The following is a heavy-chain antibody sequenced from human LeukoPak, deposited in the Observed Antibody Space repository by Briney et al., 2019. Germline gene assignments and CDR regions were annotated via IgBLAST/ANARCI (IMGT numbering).Heavy chain of an antibody. V-gene: IGHV3-23*01. CDR3: AKEAGYDSYYYSIDV. CDR1: GFTFSSYA. D-gene: IGHD5-12*01. Sequence: SGGSLRLSCAAPGFTFSSYAMSWGPQAPGKGLEWVSAISGSGGSTYYADSVKGRFTISRDNSKNTLYLQMNSLRAEDTAVYYCAKEAGYDSYYYSIDVWGKGTPVSVSS. CDR2: ISGSGGST. J-gene: IGHJ6*03.